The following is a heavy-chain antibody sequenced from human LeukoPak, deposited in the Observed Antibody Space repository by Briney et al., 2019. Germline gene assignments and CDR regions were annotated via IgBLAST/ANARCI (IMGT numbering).Heavy chain of an antibody. D-gene: IGHD1-26*01. CDR1: GGSFSGYY. J-gene: IGHJ4*02. CDR2: INHSGST. V-gene: IGHV4-34*01. CDR3: ARGPGVGGSYYESYFDY. Sequence: SETLSLTCAVYGGSFSGYYWSWIRQPPGKGLEWIGEINHSGSTNYNPSLKSRVTISVDTSKNQFSLKLSSVTAADTAVYYCARGPGVGGSYYESYFDYWGQGTLVTVSS.